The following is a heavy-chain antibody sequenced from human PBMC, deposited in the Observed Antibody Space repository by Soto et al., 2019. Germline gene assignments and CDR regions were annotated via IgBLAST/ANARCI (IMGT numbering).Heavy chain of an antibody. Sequence: QVQLVQSGAEVKKPGSSFKVSCKASGGTFSSYDITWVRQAPGQGLEWMGRILPIFGTANYNQKFQGSVTITAEESTSTAYMELSSLRSEDTAVYYCARNEYSTTFYYYGMDVWCQGTTVTVSS. V-gene: IGHV1-69*01. CDR1: GGTFSSYD. D-gene: IGHD6-6*01. CDR3: ARNEYSTTFYYYGMDV. CDR2: ILPIFGTA. J-gene: IGHJ6*02.